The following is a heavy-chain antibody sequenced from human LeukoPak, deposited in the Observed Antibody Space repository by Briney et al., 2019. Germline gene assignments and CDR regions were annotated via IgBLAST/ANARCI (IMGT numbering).Heavy chain of an antibody. D-gene: IGHD6-19*01. CDR2: IYPGDSDT. CDR3: ARRGSGWSNPFDY. CDR1: GYSFATYW. V-gene: IGHV5-51*01. Sequence: GESLKISCKASGYSFATYWIGWVRQVPGKGLEWMGIIYPGDSDTRYSPSFQGQVTISADKSINTAYLQWSSLKASDTAIYYCARRGSGWSNPFDYWGQGTLVTVSS. J-gene: IGHJ4*02.